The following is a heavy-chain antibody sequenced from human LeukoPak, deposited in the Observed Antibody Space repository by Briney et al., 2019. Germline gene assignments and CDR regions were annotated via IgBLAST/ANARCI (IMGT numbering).Heavy chain of an antibody. J-gene: IGHJ4*02. CDR3: ALSRGYSYGYYFDY. Sequence: SVNVSCKASGGTFSSYAISWVRQAPGQGLEGMGGIIPIFGTANYAQKFQGRVTITTDESTSTAYMELSSLRSEDTAVYYCALSRGYSYGYYFDYWGQGTLVTVSS. D-gene: IGHD5-18*01. V-gene: IGHV1-69*05. CDR1: GGTFSSYA. CDR2: IIPIFGTA.